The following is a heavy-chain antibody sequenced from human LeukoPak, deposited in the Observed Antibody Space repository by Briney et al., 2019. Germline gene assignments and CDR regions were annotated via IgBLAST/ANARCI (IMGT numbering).Heavy chain of an antibody. D-gene: IGHD3-10*01. Sequence: GGSLRLSCAASGFTFDDYAMHWVRQAPGKGLEWVSGISWHSGYIGYADSVKGRFTISRDNAKNSLYLQMNSLRPEDTALYYCAKGRGYYGSGRGFDYWGQGTLVTVSS. CDR1: GFTFDDYA. J-gene: IGHJ4*02. V-gene: IGHV3-9*01. CDR3: AKGRGYYGSGRGFDY. CDR2: ISWHSGYI.